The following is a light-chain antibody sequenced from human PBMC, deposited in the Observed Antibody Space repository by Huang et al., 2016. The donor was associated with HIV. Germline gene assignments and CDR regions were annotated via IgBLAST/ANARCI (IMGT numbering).Light chain of an antibody. CDR3: QQYHNWPPYT. CDR2: GAS. J-gene: IGKJ2*01. CDR1: QSISNN. V-gene: IGKV3-15*01. Sequence: EILLTQSPATLSVSPGERFTLSCRASQSISNNLAWYQQKPGQAPRLLIYGASTRATAIPARFSGSASGTEFTLTISSRQSEDFAGYYCQQYHNWPPYTFGQGTKLEI.